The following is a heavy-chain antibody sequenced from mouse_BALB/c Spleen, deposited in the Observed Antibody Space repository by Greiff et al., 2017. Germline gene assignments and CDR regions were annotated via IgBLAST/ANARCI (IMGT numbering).Heavy chain of an antibody. CDR3: ARSNWDAMDY. D-gene: IGHD4-1*01. V-gene: IGHV1-55*01. CDR1: GYHFTSYW. CDR2: IYPGSGST. J-gene: IGHJ4*01. Sequence: VQLQQPGAELVKPGTSVKLSCKASGYHFTSYWIYWVKLRPGQGLEWIGDIYPGSGSTNYNEKFQSKATLTVDTSSSTAYMQLSSLASEDSALYYCARSNWDAMDYWGQGTSVTVSS.